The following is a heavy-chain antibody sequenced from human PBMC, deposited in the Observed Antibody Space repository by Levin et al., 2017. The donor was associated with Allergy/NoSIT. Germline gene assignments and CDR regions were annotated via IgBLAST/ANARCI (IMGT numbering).Heavy chain of an antibody. V-gene: IGHV3-7*01. CDR1: GFTFSSYW. J-gene: IGHJ4*02. CDR3: ARSVIEARGDY. D-gene: IGHD2-21*01. Sequence: GESLKISCAASGFTFSSYWMSWVRQAPGKGLEWVANIKQDGSEKYYVDSVKGRFTISRDNAKNSLYLQMNSLRAEDTAVYYCARSVIEARGDYWGQGTLVTVSS. CDR2: IKQDGSEK.